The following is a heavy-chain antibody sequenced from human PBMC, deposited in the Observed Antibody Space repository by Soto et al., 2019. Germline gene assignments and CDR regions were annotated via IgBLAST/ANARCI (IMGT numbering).Heavy chain of an antibody. V-gene: IGHV3-23*01. CDR3: ATPGGTPTTNFDF. CDR1: GFMFEHYA. CDR2: ISGNGENT. D-gene: IGHD1-1*01. Sequence: EVQLLESGGDLVQPGGSLRLTCRTSGFMFEHYAMSWVRQAPGKGLEWVSTISGNGENTHYAGSVRGRFTISRDNSKTTVYLQMNSLGVEDTAVYYCATPGGTPTTNFDFWGLGTLVTVAS. J-gene: IGHJ4*02.